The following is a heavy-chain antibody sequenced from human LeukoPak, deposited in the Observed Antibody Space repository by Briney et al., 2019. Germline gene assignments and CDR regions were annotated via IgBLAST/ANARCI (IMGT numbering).Heavy chain of an antibody. CDR1: VYTLVNYY. CDR2: FYFNGNSA. Sequence: ASVKVSCQASVYTLVNYYIHWVRQARGQGREWLGVFYFNGNSATYSEKCQGRASLTRDTSTNTVYMALGSLRSKDTAIYFCASDPFGLVTITIWGHGTMVTVSS. D-gene: IGHD3-9*01. CDR3: ASDPFGLVTITI. V-gene: IGHV1-46*01. J-gene: IGHJ3*02.